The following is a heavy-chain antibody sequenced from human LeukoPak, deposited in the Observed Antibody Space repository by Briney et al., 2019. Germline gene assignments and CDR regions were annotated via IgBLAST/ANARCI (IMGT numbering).Heavy chain of an antibody. CDR3: ARAPPYSSNSYNWFDP. D-gene: IGHD6-19*01. CDR1: GGSFSGYY. Sequence: PETLSLTCAVYGGSFSGYYWSWIRQPPGKGLEWIGEINHSGSTNYNPSLKSRVTISVDTSKNQFSLRLSSVTAADTAVYYCARAPPYSSNSYNWFDPWGQGTLVTVSS. CDR2: INHSGST. J-gene: IGHJ5*02. V-gene: IGHV4-34*01.